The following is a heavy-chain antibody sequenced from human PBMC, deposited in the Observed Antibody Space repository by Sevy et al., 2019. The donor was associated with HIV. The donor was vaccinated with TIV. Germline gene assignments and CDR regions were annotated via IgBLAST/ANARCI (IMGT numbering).Heavy chain of an antibody. D-gene: IGHD3-10*01. CDR2: INPNSGGT. CDR1: GYTFTGYY. J-gene: IGHJ4*02. CDR3: ARGLMKPRNYYGSGSYYTQFDY. Sequence: ASVKVSCKASGYTFTGYYMHWVRQAPGQGLEWMGWINPNSGGTNYAQKFQGRVTMTRDTSISTAYMELGRLRSDDTAVYYCARGLMKPRNYYGSGSYYTQFDYWGQGTLVTVSS. V-gene: IGHV1-2*02.